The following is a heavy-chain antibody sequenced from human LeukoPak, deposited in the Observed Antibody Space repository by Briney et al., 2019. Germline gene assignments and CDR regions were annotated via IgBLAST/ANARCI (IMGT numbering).Heavy chain of an antibody. D-gene: IGHD6-13*01. V-gene: IGHV1-69*13. CDR2: IIPIFGTA. CDR3: ARHRIAAAGGAYY. J-gene: IGHJ4*02. Sequence: SVKVSCRASGGTFSSYAISWVRQAPGQGLEWMGGIIPIFGTANYAQKFQGRVTITADESTSTAYMELSSLRSEDTAVYYCARHRIAAAGGAYYWGQGTLVTVSS. CDR1: GGTFSSYA.